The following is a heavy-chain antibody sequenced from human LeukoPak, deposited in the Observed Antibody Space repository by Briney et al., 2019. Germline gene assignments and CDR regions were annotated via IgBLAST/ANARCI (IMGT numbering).Heavy chain of an antibody. CDR1: GFTFSSYS. V-gene: IGHV3-21*01. CDR3: ARSPPGWFGELSIGVHSRGFYYFDY. J-gene: IGHJ4*02. CDR2: ISSSSSYI. D-gene: IGHD3-10*01. Sequence: GGSLRLSCAASGFTFSSYSMNWVRQAPGKGLEWVSSISSSSSYIYYADSVKGRFTISRDNAKNSLYLQMNSLRAEDTAVYYCARSPPGWFGELSIGVHSRGFYYFDYWGQGTLVTVSS.